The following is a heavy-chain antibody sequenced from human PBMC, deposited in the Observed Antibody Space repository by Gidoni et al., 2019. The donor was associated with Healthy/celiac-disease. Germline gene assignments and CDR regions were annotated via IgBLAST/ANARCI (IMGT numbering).Heavy chain of an antibody. Sequence: QVQLVQSGAEVKKPGAAVKGSCKASGYTYTSYYMHWVRPAPGQGLEWMGVSNPSGGSTSYAQTFQGRVTMTRDTSTSTVYMELSSLRSEDTAVYYCARAAPGIAVAGTIDYWGQGTLVTVSS. V-gene: IGHV1-46*01. J-gene: IGHJ4*02. CDR3: ARAAPGIAVAGTIDY. CDR1: GYTYTSYY. D-gene: IGHD6-19*01. CDR2: SNPSGGST.